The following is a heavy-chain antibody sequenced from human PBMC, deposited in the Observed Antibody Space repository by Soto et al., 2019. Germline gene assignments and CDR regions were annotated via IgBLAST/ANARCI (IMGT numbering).Heavy chain of an antibody. V-gene: IGHV1-3*01. Sequence: QVQLVQSGAAVKEPGASVRLSCKTSGYLFTSFSLHWVRQAPGQGPEWMGWINPANGDLKYSPKFQGKVTIDRDTLAPTADLDLHRLKFEDTLVYYWPRRGQDSYCTPACLHGLDVWGRGQWSPS. D-gene: IGHD2-8*01. CDR3: PRRGQDSYCTPACLHGLDV. CDR2: INPANGDL. J-gene: IGHJ3*01. CDR1: GYLFTSFS.